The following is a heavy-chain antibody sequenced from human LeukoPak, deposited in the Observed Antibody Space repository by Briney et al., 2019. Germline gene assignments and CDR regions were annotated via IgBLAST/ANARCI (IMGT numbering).Heavy chain of an antibody. CDR1: GFPFSSYK. J-gene: IGHJ4*02. D-gene: IGHD6-19*01. CDR2: ISSSASTI. Sequence: GGSLRLSCAASGFPFSSYKMNWVRQAPGKGLEWISYISSSASTIYYADSVRGRFTISRDNAKNSLYLQVNSLRAEDTAVYYCASGDTSGWPFWGQGSLVTVSS. CDR3: ASGDTSGWPF. V-gene: IGHV3-48*03.